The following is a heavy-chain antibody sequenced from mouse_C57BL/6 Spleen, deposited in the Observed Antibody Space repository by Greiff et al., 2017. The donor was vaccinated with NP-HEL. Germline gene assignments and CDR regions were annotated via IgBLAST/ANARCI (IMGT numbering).Heavy chain of an antibody. CDR2: IYPGDGDT. CDR1: GYAFSSSW. D-gene: IGHD1-1*01. J-gene: IGHJ4*01. CDR3: ARTYGSSYYYAMDY. Sequence: VMLVESGPELVKPGASVKISCKASGYAFSSSWMNWVKQRPGKGLEWIGRIYPGDGDTNYNGKFKGKATLTADKSSSTAYMQLSSLTSEDSAVYFCARTYGSSYYYAMDYWGQGTSVTVSS. V-gene: IGHV1-82*01.